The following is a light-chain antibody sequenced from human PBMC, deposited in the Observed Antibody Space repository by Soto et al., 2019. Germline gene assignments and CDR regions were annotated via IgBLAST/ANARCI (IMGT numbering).Light chain of an antibody. J-gene: IGKJ1*01. Sequence: EVVMTQTPAILSVSPGERATLSCRASQSVSTNLAWYQQKPGQAPRLLIYGASTRATGIPARFSGSGSGTEFTLTISSLQSEDFAVYYCQHYNNWPPWTFGQGTKVELK. V-gene: IGKV3-15*01. CDR2: GAS. CDR3: QHYNNWPPWT. CDR1: QSVSTN.